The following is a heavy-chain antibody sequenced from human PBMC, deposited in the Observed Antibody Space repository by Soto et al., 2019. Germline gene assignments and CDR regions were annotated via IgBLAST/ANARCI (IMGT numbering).Heavy chain of an antibody. V-gene: IGHV3-11*01. D-gene: IGHD1-1*01. J-gene: IGHJ5*02. CDR1: GFTFRDYY. CDR2: IHSSGSTI. CDR3: ARGVNWNQFDP. Sequence: QVQLVESGGGLVKPGGSLRLSCAASGFTFRDYYMSWILQFPGKGLEWLSYIHSSGSTIYYAVSVTGRLTVSRDNAKSSLYLQMNSLRAEDAAVYYCARGVNWNQFDPWGQGTLVTVSS.